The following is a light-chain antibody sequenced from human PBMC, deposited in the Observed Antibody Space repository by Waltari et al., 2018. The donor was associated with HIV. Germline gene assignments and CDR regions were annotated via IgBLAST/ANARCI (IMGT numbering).Light chain of an antibody. J-gene: IGLJ2*01. CDR2: TTN. CDR1: ISNIGSNT. V-gene: IGLV1-44*01. CDR3: SAWDSSLSAVV. Sequence: QSVLTQPPSASGTPGQRVTISCSGSISNIGSNTVNWYQQLPGTAPKLLIYTTNQRPSGVPDRFSGSKSGASASLTITGLQPEDEADYYCSAWDSSLSAVVFGGGTKLTVL.